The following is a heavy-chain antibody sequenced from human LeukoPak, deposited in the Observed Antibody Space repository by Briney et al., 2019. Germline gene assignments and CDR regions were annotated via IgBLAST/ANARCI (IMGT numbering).Heavy chain of an antibody. CDR1: GYTFTGYY. Sequence: ASVKVSCKASGYTFTGYYMHWVRQAPGQGLEWMGWINPNSGNTGYAQKFQGRVTMTRNTSISTAYMELSSLRSEDTAVYYCASHIVVVPAAPDAFDIWGQGTMVTVSS. CDR2: INPNSGNT. D-gene: IGHD2-2*01. J-gene: IGHJ3*02. CDR3: ASHIVVVPAAPDAFDI. V-gene: IGHV1-8*02.